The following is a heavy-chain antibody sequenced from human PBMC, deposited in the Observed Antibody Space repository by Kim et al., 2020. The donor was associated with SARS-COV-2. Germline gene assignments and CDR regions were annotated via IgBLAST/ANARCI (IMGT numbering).Heavy chain of an antibody. J-gene: IGHJ4*02. D-gene: IGHD5-18*01. V-gene: IGHV3-11*01. CDR3: ARGGIRSYGYPYFDH. Sequence: DSVKGRFTISRDNAKNALYREMSSLGDEDTAVYYCARGGIRSYGYPYFDHWGQGRLVTVSS.